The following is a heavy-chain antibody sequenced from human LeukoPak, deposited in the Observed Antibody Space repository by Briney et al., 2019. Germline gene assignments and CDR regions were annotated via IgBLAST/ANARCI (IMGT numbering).Heavy chain of an antibody. CDR3: AKDRRYSNDAFDV. CDR1: GFTFSNYA. Sequence: PGGSLRLSCAASGFTFSNYAMSWVRQAPGRGLEWVATIGDSGGNTYYADSVKGWFTISRDNSKSTLHLQMNSLRAEDTAVYYCAKDRRYSNDAFDVWGQGTMVTVSS. V-gene: IGHV3-23*01. CDR2: IGDSGGNT. D-gene: IGHD6-13*01. J-gene: IGHJ3*01.